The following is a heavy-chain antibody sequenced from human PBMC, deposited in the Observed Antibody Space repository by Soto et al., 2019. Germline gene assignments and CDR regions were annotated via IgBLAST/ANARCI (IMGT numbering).Heavy chain of an antibody. CDR1: GYSFTTYW. Sequence: PGECLKISCQASGYSFTTYWIGWVRQMPGKGLEWMGFIFPDESEVTYSPSFQGRVTISADKSVSTAYLQWSSLRVSDTAMYYCARLGLVARGAATAPPPRDYYYYGMDVWGQGTTVTVSS. CDR3: ARLGLVARGAATAPPPRDYYYYGMDV. D-gene: IGHD6-6*01. J-gene: IGHJ6*02. CDR2: IFPDESEV. V-gene: IGHV5-51*01.